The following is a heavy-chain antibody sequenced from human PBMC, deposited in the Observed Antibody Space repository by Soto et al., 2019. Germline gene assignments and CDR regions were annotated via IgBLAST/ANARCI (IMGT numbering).Heavy chain of an antibody. J-gene: IGHJ4*02. D-gene: IGHD5-18*01. CDR3: ARANSYRLDY. V-gene: IGHV3-66*01. Sequence: EVQLLESGGDLVQPGESLRLSCAASGFTFSSNAMSWVRQAPGKGLEWVSIIYSGGSTYHADSVKGRFTISRDDSKNMVFLQMNSLRAEDTAVYYCARANSYRLDYWGQGTLVTVSS. CDR1: GFTFSSNA. CDR2: IYSGGST.